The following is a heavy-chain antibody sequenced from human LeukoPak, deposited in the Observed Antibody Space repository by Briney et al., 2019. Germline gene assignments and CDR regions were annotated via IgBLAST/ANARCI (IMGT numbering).Heavy chain of an antibody. CDR3: ARHYYGSGSYFDY. D-gene: IGHD3-10*01. V-gene: IGHV3-48*04. CDR2: ISSSGSTI. Sequence: PGGSLRLSCAASGFTFSIHGMNWVRQAPGKGLEWVSCISSSGSTIYYADSVKGRFTISRDNAKNSLYLQMNSLRAEDTAVYYCARHYYGSGSYFDYWGQGTLVTVSS. CDR1: GFTFSIHG. J-gene: IGHJ4*02.